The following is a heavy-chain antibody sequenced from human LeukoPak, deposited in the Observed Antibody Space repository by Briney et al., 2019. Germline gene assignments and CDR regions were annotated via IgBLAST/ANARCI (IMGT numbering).Heavy chain of an antibody. V-gene: IGHV1-8*01. D-gene: IGHD2-15*01. J-gene: IGHJ6*03. CDR1: GYTFTSYD. CDR2: MNPNSGNT. Sequence: GASVKVSCKASGYTFTSYDINWVRQAIGQGLEWMGWMNPNSGNTGYAQKFQGRVTMTRNTSISTAYMELSSLRSEDTAVYYCARGPLVAARWYYYYYYMDVWGKGTTVTVSS. CDR3: ARGPLVAARWYYYYYYMDV.